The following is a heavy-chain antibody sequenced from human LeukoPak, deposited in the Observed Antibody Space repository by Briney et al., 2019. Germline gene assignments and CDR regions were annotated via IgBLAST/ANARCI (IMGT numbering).Heavy chain of an antibody. CDR3: ARGGSGSYGNWFDP. Sequence: SPSETLSLTCTVSGGSISSYYWSWIRQPPGKGLEWIGYIYYSGSTNYNPSLKSRVTISVDTSKNQFSLKLSSVTAADTAVYYCARGGSGSYGNWFDPWGQGTLVTVSS. J-gene: IGHJ5*02. V-gene: IGHV4-59*01. CDR2: IYYSGST. CDR1: GGSISSYY. D-gene: IGHD1-26*01.